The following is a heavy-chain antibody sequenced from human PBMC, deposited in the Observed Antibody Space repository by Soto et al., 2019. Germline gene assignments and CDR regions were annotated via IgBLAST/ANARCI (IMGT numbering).Heavy chain of an antibody. Sequence: EVQLVESGGGLVQPGGSLRLSCAASGFTFSDHYMDWVRQAPGKGLEWVGRSRNRANSYTTEYAASVKGRFTISRDDSKNSLYLQMNSLKTEDTAVYYCTRGGCAIYYYRNYWGQGTLVTVSS. D-gene: IGHD1-26*01. CDR3: TRGGCAIYYYRNY. CDR2: SRNRANSYTT. CDR1: GFTFSDHY. J-gene: IGHJ4*02. V-gene: IGHV3-72*01.